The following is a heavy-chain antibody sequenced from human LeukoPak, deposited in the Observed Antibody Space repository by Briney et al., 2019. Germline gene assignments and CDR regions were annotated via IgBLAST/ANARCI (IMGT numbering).Heavy chain of an antibody. CDR1: GGSFSGYY. J-gene: IGHJ4*02. CDR3: ARVRWLVSDY. V-gene: IGHV4-34*01. Sequence: PSETLSLTCAVYGGSFSGYYWSWIRQPPGKGLEWIGEINHSGSTNYNPSLKSRVTISVGTSKNQFSLKLSSVTAADTAVYYCARVRWLVSDYWGQGTLVTVSS. D-gene: IGHD5-24*01. CDR2: INHSGST.